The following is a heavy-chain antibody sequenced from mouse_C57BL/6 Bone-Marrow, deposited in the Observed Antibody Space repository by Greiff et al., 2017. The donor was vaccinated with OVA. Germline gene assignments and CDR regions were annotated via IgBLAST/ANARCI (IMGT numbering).Heavy chain of an antibody. J-gene: IGHJ2*01. Sequence: QVQLQQSGAELVRPGASVTLSCKASGYTFTDYEMHWVKQTPVHGLEWIGAIDPETGGTAYNQKFKGKAILTADKSSSTAYMERRSLTSEDSAVYYCARGYGSISYSDYRGEGTTLTESS. CDR2: IDPETGGT. D-gene: IGHD1-1*01. CDR3: ARGYGSISYSDY. CDR1: GYTFTDYE. V-gene: IGHV1-15*01.